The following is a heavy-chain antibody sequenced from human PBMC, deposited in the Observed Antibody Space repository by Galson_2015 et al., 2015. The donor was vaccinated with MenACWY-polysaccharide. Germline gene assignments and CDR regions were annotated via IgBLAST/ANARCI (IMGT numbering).Heavy chain of an antibody. CDR2: IRSSGTNT. J-gene: IGHJ5*02. D-gene: IGHD3-3*01. V-gene: IGHV3-23*01. CDR1: GFPFTSYA. Sequence: SLRLSCAASGFPFTSYAMPWGRQAPGKGLEWVSAIRSSGTNTYYADSVKGRFTISRDNSKNTLYLQMNSLRAEDTAVYYCAKDSTDFWSVAGRFDHWGQGTLVTVSS. CDR3: AKDSTDFWSVAGRFDH.